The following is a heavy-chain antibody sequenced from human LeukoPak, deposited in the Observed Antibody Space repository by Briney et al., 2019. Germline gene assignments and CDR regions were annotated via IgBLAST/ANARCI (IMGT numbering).Heavy chain of an antibody. D-gene: IGHD2-15*01. V-gene: IGHV3-74*01. CDR1: GFTFTTYW. J-gene: IGHJ4*02. CDR3: ARERGGGIDPIDS. CDR2: ISPDGSST. Sequence: GGSLRLSCAASGFTFTTYWRHWVRQVPGKGLVWVSRISPDGSSTAYADSVNGRLTISKDNARNTLEVQMNSLRVEDTAVYYCARERGGGIDPIDSWGRGILVTVSS.